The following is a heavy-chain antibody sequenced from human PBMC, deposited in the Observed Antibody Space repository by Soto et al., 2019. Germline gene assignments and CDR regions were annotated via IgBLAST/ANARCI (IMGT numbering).Heavy chain of an antibody. CDR2: IKRQSDHGTT. J-gene: IGHJ4*01. CDR1: GFAFSHVW. V-gene: IGHV3-15*01. Sequence: ESGGGLVEPGGSLRLSCAASGFAFSHVWMTWVRQAPGKGLEWVGRIKRQSDHGTTDYAAAVKGRFTISRDDSKNTLYLQMDSLKSEDTAVYYCATEGEMSGASDWADYFDHWGRGTLVTVSS. CDR3: ATEGEMSGASDWADYFDH. D-gene: IGHD2-15*01.